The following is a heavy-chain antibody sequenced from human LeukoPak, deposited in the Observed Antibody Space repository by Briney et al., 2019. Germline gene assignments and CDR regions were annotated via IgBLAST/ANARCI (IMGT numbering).Heavy chain of an antibody. D-gene: IGHD3-22*01. J-gene: IGHJ4*02. CDR1: GFTFSSYG. CDR2: ISYDGSNK. CDR3: AKDRNYDSSGCDY. V-gene: IGHV3-30*18. Sequence: GGSLRLSCAASGFTFSSYGMHWVRQAPGKGLEWVAVISYDGSNKYYADSVKGRFTISRDNSKNTLYLQMNSLRAEDTAVYYCAKDRNYDSSGCDYWGQGTLVTVSS.